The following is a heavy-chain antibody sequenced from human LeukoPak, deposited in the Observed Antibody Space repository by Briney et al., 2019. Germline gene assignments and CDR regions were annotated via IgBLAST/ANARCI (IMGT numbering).Heavy chain of an antibody. J-gene: IGHJ4*02. CDR2: VYSGGST. Sequence: GGSLRLSCAASGFTVSSNYMSWVRQAPGRGLEWVSVVYSGGSTYYAASVKGRFTISRDNSKNTLFLQMNSLRAGDTAVYYCARGTVTMVDYWGQGTLVTVSS. D-gene: IGHD3-10*01. CDR1: GFTVSSNY. CDR3: ARGTVTMVDY. V-gene: IGHV3-66*01.